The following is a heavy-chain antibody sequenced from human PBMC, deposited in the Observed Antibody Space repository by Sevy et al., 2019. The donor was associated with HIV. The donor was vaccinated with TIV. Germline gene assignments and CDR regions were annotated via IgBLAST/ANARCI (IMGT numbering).Heavy chain of an antibody. Sequence: GGSLRLSCAASGFSFTSYEINWVRQAPGKGLEWVSYISSRGTTIYYADFVKGRFTISRDNAKNSLFLQMNGLRADETAVYYCARTGIGISGLTGAMDVWGQGTTVTVSS. CDR3: ARTGIGISGLTGAMDV. D-gene: IGHD2-15*01. V-gene: IGHV3-48*03. CDR2: ISSRGTTI. CDR1: GFSFTSYE. J-gene: IGHJ6*02.